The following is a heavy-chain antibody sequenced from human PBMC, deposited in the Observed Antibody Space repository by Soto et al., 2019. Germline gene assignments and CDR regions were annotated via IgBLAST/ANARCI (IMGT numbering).Heavy chain of an antibody. V-gene: IGHV3-33*01. CDR3: ARDGEDYIRGSYRYFDY. CDR1: GFSFSSYG. D-gene: IGHD3-16*02. Sequence: GGSLRLSCAASGFSFSSYGMHWVRQAPGKGLEWVAVIWYDGSNKYYVDSVKGRFTISRDNSKNTLSLQMNSLRAEDTAVYYCARDGEDYIRGSYRYFDYWGQGALVTVSS. CDR2: IWYDGSNK. J-gene: IGHJ4*02.